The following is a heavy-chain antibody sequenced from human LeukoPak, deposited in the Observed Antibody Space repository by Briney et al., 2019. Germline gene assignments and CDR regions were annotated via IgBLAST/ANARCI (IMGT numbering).Heavy chain of an antibody. Sequence: GTSLRLSCAASGFTFSSHDMHWVRQAPGKGLEWVAVVRYDGSDKYYADSVKGRFTISRYNSKNTLYLQMNSLRAEDTALYYCEKTGGRDGYGFDSWGQGTLVTVSP. CDR2: VRYDGSDK. V-gene: IGHV3-33*06. J-gene: IGHJ4*02. D-gene: IGHD5-24*01. CDR1: GFTFSSHD. CDR3: EKTGGRDGYGFDS.